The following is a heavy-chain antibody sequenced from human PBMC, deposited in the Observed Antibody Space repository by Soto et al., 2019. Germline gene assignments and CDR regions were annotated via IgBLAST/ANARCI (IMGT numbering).Heavy chain of an antibody. J-gene: IGHJ4*02. Sequence: EVQLVESGGGLVQPGGSLRLSCAASGFTFSSYWMSWVRQAPGKGLEWVANIKQDGSEKYYVDSVKGRFTISRDNAKNSLYLQMNSLRAEDTAVYYCARAVRYYDFWSGHYVDYWGQGTLVTVSS. D-gene: IGHD3-3*01. CDR3: ARAVRYYDFWSGHYVDY. V-gene: IGHV3-7*01. CDR1: GFTFSSYW. CDR2: IKQDGSEK.